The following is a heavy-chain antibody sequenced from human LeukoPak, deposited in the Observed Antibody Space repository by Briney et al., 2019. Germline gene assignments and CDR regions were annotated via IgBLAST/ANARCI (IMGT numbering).Heavy chain of an antibody. Sequence: PGGSLRLSCAASGFTFSSYAMHWVRQAPGKGLEYVSAISSNGGSTYYANSVKGRFTISRDKSKNTLYLQMGSLRAEDMAVYYCARSRVVPAAMWVLDYWGQGTLVTVSS. CDR1: GFTFSSYA. D-gene: IGHD2-2*01. V-gene: IGHV3-64*01. CDR3: ARSRVVPAAMWVLDY. J-gene: IGHJ4*02. CDR2: ISSNGGST.